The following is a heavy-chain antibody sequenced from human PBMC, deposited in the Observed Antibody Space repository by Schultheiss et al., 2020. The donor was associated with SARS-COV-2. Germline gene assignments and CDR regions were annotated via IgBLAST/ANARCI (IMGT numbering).Heavy chain of an antibody. V-gene: IGHV3-23*01. Sequence: GGSLRLSCAASGFTFSSYAMSWVRQAPGKGLEWVSGISSSGGSTHYADSVKGRFTISRDNSKNTLYLQMNSLRVEDTAVYYCARSLGYYDILTGYHPAHYGMDVWGQGTTVTVSS. CDR2: ISSSGGST. CDR1: GFTFSSYA. J-gene: IGHJ6*02. CDR3: ARSLGYYDILTGYHPAHYGMDV. D-gene: IGHD3-9*01.